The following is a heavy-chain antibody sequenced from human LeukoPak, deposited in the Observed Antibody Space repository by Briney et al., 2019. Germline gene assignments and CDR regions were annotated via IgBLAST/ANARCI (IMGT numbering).Heavy chain of an antibody. D-gene: IGHD6-13*01. V-gene: IGHV4-59*01. CDR3: ARVGTLYSSSWYWFDP. J-gene: IGHJ5*02. CDR2: IYYSGST. CDR1: GGSISSYY. Sequence: KPSETLSLTCTVSGGSISSYYWSWIRQPPGKGLEWIGYIYYSGSTNYNPSLKSRVTISVDTSKNQFSLKLSSVTAADTAVYYCARVGTLYSSSWYWFDPWGQGTLVTVSS.